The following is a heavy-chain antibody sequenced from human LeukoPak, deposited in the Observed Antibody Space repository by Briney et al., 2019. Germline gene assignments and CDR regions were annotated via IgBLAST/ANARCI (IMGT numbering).Heavy chain of an antibody. CDR1: GGSISSGSYY. CDR2: IYTSGST. J-gene: IGHJ3*02. CDR3: ARVAQARGWAFDI. Sequence: SETLSLTCTVSGGSISSGSYYWSWIRQPAGKGLEWIGRIYTSGSTNYNPSLKSRVTISVDTSKNQFSPKLSSVTAADTAVYYCARVAQARGWAFDIWGQGTMVTVSS. V-gene: IGHV4-61*02.